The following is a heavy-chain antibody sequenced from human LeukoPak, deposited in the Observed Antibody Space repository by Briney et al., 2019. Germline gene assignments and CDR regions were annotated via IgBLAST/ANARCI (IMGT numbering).Heavy chain of an antibody. CDR1: GFTFSSYA. Sequence: PGGSLRLSCAASGFTFSSYAMSWVRQAPGKGLEWVSIFGVSGNTYYADSVKGRFTISRDNSENTLYLQMNSLRAEDTALYYCAKSLATAHYFDFWGQGTLVTVSS. D-gene: IGHD5-12*01. CDR3: AKSLATAHYFDF. V-gene: IGHV3-23*01. CDR2: FGVSGNT. J-gene: IGHJ4*02.